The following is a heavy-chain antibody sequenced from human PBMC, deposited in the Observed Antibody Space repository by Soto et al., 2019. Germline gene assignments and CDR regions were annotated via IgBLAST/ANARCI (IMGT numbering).Heavy chain of an antibody. CDR1: GDSVSSGSYY. CDR2: IYYSGST. Sequence: SETLSLTCTVSGDSVSSGSYYSSWIRQPPGKGLEWIGYIYYSGSTNYNPSLKSRVTISVDTSKNQFSLKLSSVTAADTSVYYCAREYCSGGSCYSDYWGQGTLVTVSS. J-gene: IGHJ4*02. D-gene: IGHD2-15*01. CDR3: AREYCSGGSCYSDY. V-gene: IGHV4-61*01.